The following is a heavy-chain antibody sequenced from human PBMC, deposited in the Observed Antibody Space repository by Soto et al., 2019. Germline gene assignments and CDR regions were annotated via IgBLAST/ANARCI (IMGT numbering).Heavy chain of an antibody. Sequence: QVQLVESGGGVVQPGRSLRLSCTPSGFTFSAYGMHWVRQAPGKGLEWVAAIPHDGTNKYYGDSVRGRFTISRDNSKNTLSRQVNTQRNEDTAVYYSAKESRSSAVTATRVYGMDVWGQGTTVTVSS. D-gene: IGHD2-21*02. CDR1: GFTFSAYG. V-gene: IGHV3-30*18. CDR2: IPHDGTNK. CDR3: AKESRSSAVTATRVYGMDV. J-gene: IGHJ6*02.